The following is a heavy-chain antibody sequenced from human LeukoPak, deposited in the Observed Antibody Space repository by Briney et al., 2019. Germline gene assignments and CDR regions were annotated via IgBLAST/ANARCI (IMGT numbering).Heavy chain of an antibody. V-gene: IGHV4-59*01. CDR2: IYYSGST. J-gene: IGHJ6*02. Sequence: PSETLSLTCTVSGGSISSYYWSWIRQPPGKGLEWIGYIYYSGSTNYNPSLKSRVTRSVDTSKNQFSLKLSSVTAADTAVYYCARFPPAANYYYYGMDVWGQGTTVTVSS. CDR1: GGSISSYY. D-gene: IGHD2-2*01. CDR3: ARFPPAANYYYYGMDV.